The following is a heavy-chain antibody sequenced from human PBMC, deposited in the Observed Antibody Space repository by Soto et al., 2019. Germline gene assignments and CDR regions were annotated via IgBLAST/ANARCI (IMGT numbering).Heavy chain of an antibody. V-gene: IGHV4-59*01. D-gene: IGHD3-22*01. J-gene: IGHJ4*02. CDR2: IYYSGST. CDR3: ARDEDSGYYYYDY. CDR1: GGSISSYY. Sequence: LVTLSLTCTVAGGSISSYYWSWFRQPPGKGLEWIGYIYYSGSTNYNPSLKSRVTISVDTSKNQFSLKLRSVTAADTAVYYCARDEDSGYYYYDYWGQGTPVTVSS.